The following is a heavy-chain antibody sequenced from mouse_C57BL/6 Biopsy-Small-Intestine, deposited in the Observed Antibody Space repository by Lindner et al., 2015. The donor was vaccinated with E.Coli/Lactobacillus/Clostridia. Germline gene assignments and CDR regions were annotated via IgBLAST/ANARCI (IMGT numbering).Heavy chain of an antibody. CDR3: SRGDWDEGYFDY. CDR2: IYPGSDNT. D-gene: IGHD4-1*01. J-gene: IGHJ2*01. Sequence: VQLQESGTELVMPGASVKISCKASGYSFTSYYLHWVRQRPGQGLEWIAWIYPGSDNTKYNEVFKGKATLTADTSSSTAYMQLSSLTSEESAVYFCSRGDWDEGYFDYWGQGTTLIISS. V-gene: IGHV1-66*01. CDR1: GYSFTSYY.